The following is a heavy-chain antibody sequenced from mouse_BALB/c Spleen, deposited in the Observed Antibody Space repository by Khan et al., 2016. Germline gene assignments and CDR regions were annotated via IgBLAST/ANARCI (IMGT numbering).Heavy chain of an antibody. CDR1: GYSITTFYN. D-gene: IGHD2-1*01. V-gene: IGHV3-1*02. CDR2: LHFSGTT. Sequence: EVQLQESGPDLVRPSQSLSLTCTVTGYSITTFYNWHWIRQFPGNKLEWMGSLHFSGTTNYNPSLTSRFSIIRDTSKNQFFLQLKSVTTEDTATYYCARNYAYFDVWGAGTTVTVSS. CDR3: ARNYAYFDV. J-gene: IGHJ1*01.